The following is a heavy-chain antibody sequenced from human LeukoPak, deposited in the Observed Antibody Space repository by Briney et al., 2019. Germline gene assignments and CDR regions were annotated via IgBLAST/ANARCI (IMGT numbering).Heavy chain of an antibody. D-gene: IGHD2-2*01. V-gene: IGHV1-69*13. CDR3: ARSRLRSYHDY. CDR1: GGTFSSDT. CDR2: FIPIFATT. J-gene: IGHJ4*02. Sequence: SVKVSCKASGGTFSSDTISWVRQAPGQSLEWMGGFIPIFATTHFAQKFRDRVTFTADDSTGTAYMELSSLRSDDTAMYYCARSRLRSYHDYWGQGTLVTVSS.